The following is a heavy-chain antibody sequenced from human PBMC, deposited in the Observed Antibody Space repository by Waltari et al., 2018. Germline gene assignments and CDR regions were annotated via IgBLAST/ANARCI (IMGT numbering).Heavy chain of an antibody. Sequence: EVQLLESGGGLVQPGGSLRLSCAASGFTFNSYAMTWVRQAPGKGLESVSDIRGSGGSTYYADSVKGRFTISRDNSKNTLYLQMISLRVEDTALYYCASSEERYVERAGGWERVLGPTQWGQGVLVTVSS. CDR1: GFTFNSYA. D-gene: IGHD1-1*01. CDR2: IRGSGGST. J-gene: IGHJ4*02. V-gene: IGHV3-23*01. CDR3: ASSEERYVERAGGWERVLGPTQ.